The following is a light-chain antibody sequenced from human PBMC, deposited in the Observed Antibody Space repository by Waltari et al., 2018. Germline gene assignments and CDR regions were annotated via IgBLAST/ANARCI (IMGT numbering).Light chain of an antibody. CDR2: GVS. Sequence: EIVLTQSPATLSLSPGARATLSCRASQSVSSSLAWYQQKPGQAPRLLIYGVSSSATGFPDRFSGSGSGTDFTLTISSLEPEDFAVYYCQQYSNWPLTFGGGTKVEIK. J-gene: IGKJ4*01. V-gene: IGKV3-15*01. CDR1: QSVSSS. CDR3: QQYSNWPLT.